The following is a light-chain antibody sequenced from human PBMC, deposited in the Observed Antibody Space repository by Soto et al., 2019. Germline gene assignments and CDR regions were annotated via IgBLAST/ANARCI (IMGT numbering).Light chain of an antibody. V-gene: IGKV3-11*01. Sequence: EIVLTQSPGTLSLSPGERATLSFRASQSVSSNLAWYQQKPGQAPRLLIYGASTRATGIPARFSGSGSGTDFTLTISSLEPEDFAVYYCQQRSNWPHTFGGGTKVDIK. CDR2: GAS. CDR1: QSVSSN. J-gene: IGKJ4*01. CDR3: QQRSNWPHT.